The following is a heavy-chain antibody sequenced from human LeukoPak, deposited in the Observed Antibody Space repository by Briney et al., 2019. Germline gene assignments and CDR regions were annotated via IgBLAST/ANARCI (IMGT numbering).Heavy chain of an antibody. Sequence: SETLSLTCTVSGGSISSYYWSWIRQPPGKGLEWIGYIYYSGSTNYNPSLKSRVTISVDTSKNQSSLKLSSVTAADTAVYYCARQIWYYYDSSGYYFDYWGQGTLVTVSS. CDR2: IYYSGST. V-gene: IGHV4-59*08. D-gene: IGHD3-22*01. CDR1: GGSISSYY. CDR3: ARQIWYYYDSSGYYFDY. J-gene: IGHJ4*02.